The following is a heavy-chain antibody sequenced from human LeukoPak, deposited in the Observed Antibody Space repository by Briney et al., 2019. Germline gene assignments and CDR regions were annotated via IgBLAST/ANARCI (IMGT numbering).Heavy chain of an antibody. J-gene: IGHJ5*02. CDR3: ARVCSSTSCYRRFDP. Sequence: ASVKVSCKASGGTFRSYAVSWMRQAPGQGLEWMGGIIPIFGTLKSAQKFQGRVTITADESTSTAYMELSSLRSEDTAVYYCARVCSSTSCYRRFDPWGQGTLVTVSS. CDR1: GGTFRSYA. CDR2: IIPIFGTL. D-gene: IGHD2-2*02. V-gene: IGHV1-69*13.